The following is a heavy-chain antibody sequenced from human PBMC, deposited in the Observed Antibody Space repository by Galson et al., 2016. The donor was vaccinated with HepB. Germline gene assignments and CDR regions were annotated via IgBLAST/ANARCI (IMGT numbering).Heavy chain of an antibody. J-gene: IGHJ4*02. CDR3: ARAAQWESDF. V-gene: IGHV3-23*01. CDR2: ILDNGETT. D-gene: IGHD1-26*01. Sequence: SLRLSCAASGFTFSAYAMPWVRQVPGQGLEWVSGILDNGETTYYAGSVKGRFTISRDNFKDMLYLQMNNLSADDTAVYYCARAAQWESDFWGQGTLVIVSS. CDR1: GFTFSAYA.